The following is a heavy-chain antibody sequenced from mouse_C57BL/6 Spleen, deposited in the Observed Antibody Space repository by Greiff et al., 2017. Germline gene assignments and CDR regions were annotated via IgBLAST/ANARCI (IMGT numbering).Heavy chain of an antibody. V-gene: IGHV1-69*01. J-gene: IGHJ3*01. Sequence: VQLVESGAELVMPGASVKLSCKASGYTFTSYWMHWVKQRPGQGLEWIGEIDPSDSYTNYNQKFKGKSTLTVDKSSSTAYMQLSSLTSEDSAVYYCARELAYWGQGTLVTVSA. CDR1: GYTFTSYW. CDR2: IDPSDSYT. CDR3: ARELAY.